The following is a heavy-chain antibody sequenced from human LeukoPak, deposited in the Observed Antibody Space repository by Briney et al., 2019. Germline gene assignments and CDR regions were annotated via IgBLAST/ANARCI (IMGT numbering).Heavy chain of an antibody. CDR1: GGSISSGGYY. CDR2: IYYSGST. CDR3: ASRGAYGSGSYYFDY. V-gene: IGHV4-31*03. Sequence: SETLSLTCTVSGGSISSGGYYWSWIRQHPGKGLEWIGYIYYSGSTYYNPSLKSRVTISVDTSKNQFSLKLSSVTAADTAVYYCASRGAYGSGSYYFDYWGQGTLVTVSS. D-gene: IGHD3-10*01. J-gene: IGHJ4*02.